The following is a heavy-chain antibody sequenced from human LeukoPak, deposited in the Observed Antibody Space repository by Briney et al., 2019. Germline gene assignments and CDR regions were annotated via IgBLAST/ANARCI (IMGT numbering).Heavy chain of an antibody. V-gene: IGHV3-15*01. D-gene: IGHD5-24*01. CDR3: ATEFYRNGYNF. Sequence: GGSLRLSCAAFGFTFSSYAMSWVRQAPGKGLEWVGHIKSRTDGGSTDYSAPVKGRFTVSRDDSKNTVYLQMNSLKTEDSAVYYCATEFYRNGYNFWGQGTLVTVSS. CDR1: GFTFSSYA. CDR2: IKSRTDGGST. J-gene: IGHJ4*02.